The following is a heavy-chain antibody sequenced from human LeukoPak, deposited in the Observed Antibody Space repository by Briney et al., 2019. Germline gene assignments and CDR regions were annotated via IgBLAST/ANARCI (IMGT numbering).Heavy chain of an antibody. CDR2: ISGSGDST. Sequence: ETLSLTCAVSGGSISSSNWWSWVRQAPGKGLEWVSDISGSGDSTHYADSVKGRFTISRDNSENTLYLQMNSLRAEDTAVYYCAKESGVFLFDYWGQGTLVTVSS. D-gene: IGHD6-13*01. CDR3: AKESGVFLFDY. V-gene: IGHV3-23*01. J-gene: IGHJ4*02. CDR1: GGSISSSN.